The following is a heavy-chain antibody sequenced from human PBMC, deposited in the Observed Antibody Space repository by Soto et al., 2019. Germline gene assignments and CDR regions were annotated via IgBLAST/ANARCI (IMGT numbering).Heavy chain of an antibody. Sequence: VQLQESGPGLVEPSQTLSLTCTVSGGSISGEGYYWSWIRQYSGRGLEWIGYIHYSGSTYYNPSLKSRVIISVDTSKTQFFLNLSSVTAADTALYYCARAWTATAGWANWFDRWGQGTLVTVSS. D-gene: IGHD6-13*01. CDR1: GGSISGEGYY. CDR2: IHYSGST. V-gene: IGHV4-31*03. J-gene: IGHJ5*02. CDR3: ARAWTATAGWANWFDR.